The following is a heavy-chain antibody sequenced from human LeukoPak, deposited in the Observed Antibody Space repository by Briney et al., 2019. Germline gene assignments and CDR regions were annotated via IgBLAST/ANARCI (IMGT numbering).Heavy chain of an antibody. Sequence: GGPLRLSCAASGFTFSSYAMHWVRQAPGKGLEWVAVISYDGSNKYYADSVKGRFTISRDNSKNTLYLQMNSLRAEDTAVYYCAREMATASHYYYGMDVWGQGTTVTVSS. J-gene: IGHJ6*02. CDR2: ISYDGSNK. CDR1: GFTFSSYA. V-gene: IGHV3-30-3*01. D-gene: IGHD5-24*01. CDR3: AREMATASHYYYGMDV.